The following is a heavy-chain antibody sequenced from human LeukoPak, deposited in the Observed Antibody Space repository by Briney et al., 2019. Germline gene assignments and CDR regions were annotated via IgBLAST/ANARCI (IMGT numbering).Heavy chain of an antibody. CDR2: ISYDGSNK. CDR3: ASPYYDFWSGYYQGIFDY. V-gene: IGHV3-30*03. J-gene: IGHJ4*02. D-gene: IGHD3-3*01. CDR1: GFTFSSYG. Sequence: GGSLRLSCAASGFTFSSYGMHWVRQAPGKGLEWVAVISYDGSNKYYADSVKGRFTISRDNSKNTLYLQMNSLRAEDTAVYYCASPYYDFWSGYYQGIFDYWGQGTLVTVSS.